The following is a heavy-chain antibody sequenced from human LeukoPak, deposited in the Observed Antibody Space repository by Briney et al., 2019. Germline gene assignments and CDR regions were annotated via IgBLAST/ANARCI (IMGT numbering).Heavy chain of an antibody. V-gene: IGHV1-69*04. J-gene: IGHJ6*02. D-gene: IGHD3-3*01. CDR2: IIPILGIA. CDR1: GGTFSSYA. Sequence: SVKVSCKASGGTFSSYAISWVRQAPGQGLEWMGRIIPILGIANYAQKFQGRVTITADKSTSTAYMELSSLRSEDTAVYYCARDSKNYDLWSGYLCWGQGTTVTVPS. CDR3: ARDSKNYDLWSGYLC.